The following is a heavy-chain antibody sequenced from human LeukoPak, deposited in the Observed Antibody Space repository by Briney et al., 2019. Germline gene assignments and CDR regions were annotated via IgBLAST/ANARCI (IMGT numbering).Heavy chain of an antibody. CDR3: ARNNGVDV. Sequence: LGGSLRLSCAASGFALSSHWMTWVRQVPGRGPEWVANVNRDGSETYYLDSVKGRFTISKDNAKNSQYLQMNSLRAEDTALYHCARNNGVDVWGQGTTVIVSS. CDR1: GFALSSHW. CDR2: VNRDGSET. J-gene: IGHJ6*02. V-gene: IGHV3-7*03.